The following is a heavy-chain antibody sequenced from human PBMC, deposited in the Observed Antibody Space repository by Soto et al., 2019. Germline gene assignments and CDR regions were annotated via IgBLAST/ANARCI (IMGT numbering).Heavy chain of an antibody. Sequence: ASVKVSCKASGYTFTSYDINWVRQATGQGLEWMGWMNPNSGNTGYAQKFQGRVTMTRNTSISTAYMELSNLRSEDTAVYYCARGSRGRFLEWLPTNYYYYYYMDVWGKGTTVTVSS. D-gene: IGHD3-3*01. CDR2: MNPNSGNT. CDR1: GYTFTSYD. CDR3: ARGSRGRFLEWLPTNYYYYYYMDV. V-gene: IGHV1-8*01. J-gene: IGHJ6*03.